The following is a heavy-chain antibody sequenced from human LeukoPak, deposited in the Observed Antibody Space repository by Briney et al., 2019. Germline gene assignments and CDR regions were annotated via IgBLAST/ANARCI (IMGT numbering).Heavy chain of an antibody. Sequence: GGSLRLSCAASGFTVSSNYMSWVRQAPGKGLEWVSVIYSGGSTYYADSVKGRFTISRDNSKNTLSLQMNSLRPEDTAVYYCAREVVPAATPYYGMDVWGQGTTVTVSS. CDR2: IYSGGST. D-gene: IGHD2-2*01. J-gene: IGHJ6*02. CDR3: AREVVPAATPYYGMDV. CDR1: GFTVSSNY. V-gene: IGHV3-53*05.